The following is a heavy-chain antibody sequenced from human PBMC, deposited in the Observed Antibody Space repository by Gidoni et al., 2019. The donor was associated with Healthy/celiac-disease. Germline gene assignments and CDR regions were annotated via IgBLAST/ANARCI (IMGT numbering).Heavy chain of an antibody. CDR3: ARRDPSLDIPAAPNYYYGMDV. J-gene: IGHJ6*02. D-gene: IGHD2-2*01. V-gene: IGHV4-39*01. CDR1: GGSISSSSYY. CDR2: IYYSGST. Sequence: QLQLQESGPGLVKPSETLSLTCTVSGGSISSSSYYWGWIRQPPGKGLEWIGSIYYSGSTYYNPSLKSRVTISVDTSKNQFSLKLSSVTAADTAVYYCARRDPSLDIPAAPNYYYGMDVWGQGTTVTVSS.